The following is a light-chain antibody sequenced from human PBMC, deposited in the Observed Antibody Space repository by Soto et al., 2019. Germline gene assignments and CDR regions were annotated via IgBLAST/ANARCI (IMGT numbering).Light chain of an antibody. V-gene: IGKV3-11*01. J-gene: IGKJ2*01. CDR3: QQRSNWPPGYT. CDR2: DAS. CDR1: QSVSSY. Sequence: EIVLTQSPATLSLSPGERATLSCMASQSVSSYLAWYQQKPGQAPRLLIYDASNRATGIPARFSGSGSGTDFTLTISSLEPEDFAVYYCQQRSNWPPGYTFGQGTKLDIK.